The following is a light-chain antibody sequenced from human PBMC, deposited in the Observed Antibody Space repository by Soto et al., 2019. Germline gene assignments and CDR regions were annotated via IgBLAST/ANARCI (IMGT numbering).Light chain of an antibody. V-gene: IGKV1-39*01. CDR3: QQSYNIQALT. CDR2: GAA. CDR1: QNISNY. Sequence: DIQMSQSPSSLSASVGDRVAITCRASQNISNYLNWYQQKPGKAPKVLIYGAASLQSGVPSRFSGSGSGTNFTLTINSLQPEDYATYYCQQSYNIQALTFGGGTKVDIK. J-gene: IGKJ4*01.